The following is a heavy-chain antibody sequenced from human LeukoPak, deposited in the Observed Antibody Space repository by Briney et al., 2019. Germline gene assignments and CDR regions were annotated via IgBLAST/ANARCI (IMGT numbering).Heavy chain of an antibody. CDR1: GGTFSGYA. CDR3: ARSNYYYDSSGYPRWFDP. V-gene: IGHV1-69*13. D-gene: IGHD3-22*01. Sequence: ASVKVSCKASGGTFSGYAISWVRQAPGQGLEWMGGIIPIFGTANYAQKFQGRVTITADESTSTAYMELSSLRSEDTAVYYCARSNYYYDSSGYPRWFDPWGQGTLVTVSS. J-gene: IGHJ5*02. CDR2: IIPIFGTA.